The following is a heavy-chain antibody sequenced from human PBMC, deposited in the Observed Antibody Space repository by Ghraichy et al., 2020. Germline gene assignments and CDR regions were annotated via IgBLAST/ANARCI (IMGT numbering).Heavy chain of an antibody. D-gene: IGHD1-20*01. V-gene: IGHV3-23*01. CDR3: AKAESNNWNDGAGH. Sequence: GGSLRLSCAASGFTFSSYAMSWVRQAPGKGLEWVSAISGSGGSTYYADSVKGRFTISRDNSKNTLDLQMNSLRAEEPAVYYCAKAESNNWNDGAGHWSQGTLVTVSS. CDR1: GFTFSSYA. CDR2: ISGSGGST. J-gene: IGHJ4*02.